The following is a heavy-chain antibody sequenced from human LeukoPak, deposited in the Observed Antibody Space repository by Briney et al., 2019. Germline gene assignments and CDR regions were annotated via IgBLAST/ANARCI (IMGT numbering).Heavy chain of an antibody. CDR2: IITIFGTG. CDR3: GREGLYYYMDV. J-gene: IGHJ6*03. V-gene: IGHV1-69*05. Sequence: GASVKVSCKASGGTFSNYAITWVRQAPGQGLEWMGRIITIFGTGNYAQKFQGRVTITTDESTSTVYMELSSLRSEDTAVYYCGREGLYYYMDVWGKGTTVNVSS. CDR1: GGTFSNYA.